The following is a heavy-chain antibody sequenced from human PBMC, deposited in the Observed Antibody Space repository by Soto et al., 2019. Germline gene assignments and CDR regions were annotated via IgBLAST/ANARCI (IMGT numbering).Heavy chain of an antibody. Sequence: QVQLQESGPGLVKHSQTLSLTCTVSGGSISSGDYYWSWIRQPPGKGLEWIGYIYYSGSTYYNPSLKSRVTRSVDTSKNQSSLKPSSVTAADTAVYYCARGLLWFGELGGFDPWGQGTLVTVSS. CDR2: IYYSGST. CDR3: ARGLLWFGELGGFDP. D-gene: IGHD3-10*01. J-gene: IGHJ5*02. V-gene: IGHV4-30-4*01. CDR1: GGSISSGDYY.